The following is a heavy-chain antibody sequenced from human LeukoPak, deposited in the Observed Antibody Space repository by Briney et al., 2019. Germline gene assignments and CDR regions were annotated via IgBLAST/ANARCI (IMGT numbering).Heavy chain of an antibody. CDR3: GRQGYTASHYFLDF. V-gene: IGHV4-4*07. CDR2: IYTTGTT. D-gene: IGHD1-26*01. J-gene: IGHJ4*02. CDR1: SGSINSYF. Sequence: SETLSLTCTVSSGSINSYFWGWVRQPPGKGLEWIGRIYTTGTTHCNPSLKSRVTMSVDTSTNQFSLNPRSMTAADTAVYYCGRQGYTASHYFLDFWSQGTLVAVS.